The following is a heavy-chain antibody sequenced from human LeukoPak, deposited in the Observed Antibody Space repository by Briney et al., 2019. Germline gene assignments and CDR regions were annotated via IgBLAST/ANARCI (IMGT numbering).Heavy chain of an antibody. Sequence: SQTLSLTCTVSGGSISSGGYYWSWIRQHPGKGLEWIGYIYYSGSTNYNPSLKSRVTISVDTSKNQFSLKLSSVTAADTAVYYCARARRLMATNAFDIWGQGTMVTVSS. CDR3: ARARRLMATNAFDI. D-gene: IGHD5-24*01. J-gene: IGHJ3*02. V-gene: IGHV4-31*03. CDR1: GGSISSGGYY. CDR2: IYYSGST.